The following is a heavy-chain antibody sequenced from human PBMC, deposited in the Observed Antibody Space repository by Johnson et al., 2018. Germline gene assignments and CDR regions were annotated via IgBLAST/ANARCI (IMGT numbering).Heavy chain of an antibody. CDR2: IYSGGST. CDR1: GFTVSSNY. Sequence: EVQLVESGGGLVQPGGSLRLSCAASGFTVSSNYMSWVHQAPGKGLEWVSVIYSGGSTYYADSVKGRFTISRDNSKNTLYRQMNSLRAEDTAVYYCASHHDYGDSPAFDLWGQGTMVTVSS. J-gene: IGHJ3*01. V-gene: IGHV3-66*02. D-gene: IGHD4-17*01. CDR3: ASHHDYGDSPAFDL.